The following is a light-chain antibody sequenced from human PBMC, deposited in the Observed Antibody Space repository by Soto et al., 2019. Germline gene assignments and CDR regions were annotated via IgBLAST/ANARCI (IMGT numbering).Light chain of an antibody. CDR3: CAHAGSYSWV. CDR2: EVS. Sequence: QSALTQPASVSGSPGQSITISCTGTSSDIGSYNLVSWYQQHPGRVPKLLIYEVSKRPSGVSNGFSGAKSGSTASLTISGLQAEDEAYYFCCAHAGSYSWVFGGGTKLTVL. CDR1: SSDIGSYNL. V-gene: IGLV2-23*02. J-gene: IGLJ3*02.